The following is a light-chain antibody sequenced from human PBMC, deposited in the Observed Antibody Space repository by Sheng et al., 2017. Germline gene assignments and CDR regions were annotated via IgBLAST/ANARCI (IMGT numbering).Light chain of an antibody. J-gene: IGKJ1*01. CDR1: QSVSSSY. CDR3: HQYGGSTT. Sequence: PGERATLSCRASQSVSSSYLAWYQQKPGQAPRLLIYGASSRATGIPDRFSGSGSGTDFTLTISRLEPGDLAIYYCHQYGGSTTFGQGTKVQI. CDR2: GAS. V-gene: IGKV3-20*01.